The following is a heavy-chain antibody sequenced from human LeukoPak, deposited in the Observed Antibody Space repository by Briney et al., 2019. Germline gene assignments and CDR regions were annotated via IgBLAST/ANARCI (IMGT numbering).Heavy chain of an antibody. CDR1: GFTFSSYG. CDR2: IWYDGSNK. V-gene: IGHV3-33*01. CDR3: ARDQALLYEVVTAFDY. D-gene: IGHD2-21*02. J-gene: IGHJ4*02. Sequence: GRSLRLSCAASGFTFSSYGMHWVRQAPGKGLEWVAVIWYDGSNKYYADSVKDRFTISRDNSKNTLYLQMNSLRAEDTAVYYCARDQALLYEVVTAFDYWGQGTLVTVSS.